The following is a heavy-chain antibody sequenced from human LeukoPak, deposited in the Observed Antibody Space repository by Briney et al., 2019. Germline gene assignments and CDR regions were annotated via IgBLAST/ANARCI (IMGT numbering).Heavy chain of an antibody. CDR1: GFTFSNYM. CDR3: LRDLNWSLDQ. Sequence: GGSLRLSCAASGFTFSNYMMHWVRQAPGKGLVWVSRIKSDGVTITYADSVKGRFTISRDNAKNTLYLQMNSLRAEDTAVYYCLRDLNWSLDQWGQGTLVTVSS. D-gene: IGHD1-20*01. V-gene: IGHV3-74*01. J-gene: IGHJ4*02. CDR2: IKSDGVTI.